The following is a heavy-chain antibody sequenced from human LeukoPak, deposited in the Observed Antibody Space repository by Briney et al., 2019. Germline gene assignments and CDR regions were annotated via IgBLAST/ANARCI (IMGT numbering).Heavy chain of an antibody. CDR1: GYTFTSYG. CDR3: ARHEEDIVVVPAAIFLDP. J-gene: IGHJ5*02. V-gene: IGHV1-18*04. D-gene: IGHD2-2*01. CDR2: ISAYNGST. Sequence: GASVKVSCKASGYTFTSYGISWVRQAPGQGLEWMGWISAYNGSTNYAQKLQGRVTMTTDTSTSTAYMELRSLRSDDTAVYYCARHEEDIVVVPAAIFLDPWGQGTLVTVSS.